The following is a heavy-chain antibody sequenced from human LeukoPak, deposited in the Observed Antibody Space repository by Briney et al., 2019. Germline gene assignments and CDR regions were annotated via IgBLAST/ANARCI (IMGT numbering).Heavy chain of an antibody. V-gene: IGHV4-34*01. Sequence: SETLSLTCAVYGGSFSGYYWSWIRQPPGKGLEWIGEINHSGSTNYNPSLKSRVTISVDTSKNQFSLKLSSVTAADTAVYYCANCENWFDPWGQGTLVTVSS. CDR1: GGSFSGYY. CDR3: ANCENWFDP. D-gene: IGHD1-20*01. J-gene: IGHJ5*02. CDR2: INHSGST.